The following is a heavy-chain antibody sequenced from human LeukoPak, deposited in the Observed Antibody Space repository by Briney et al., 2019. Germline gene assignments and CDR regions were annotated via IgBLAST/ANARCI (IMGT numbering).Heavy chain of an antibody. J-gene: IGHJ6*02. Sequence: GGSLRLSCAVSGFTFSSNWMSWVRQAPGKGLEWVANIKEDGSEKYYVDSVKGRFTISRDNAKNALYLQMHSLRAEDTAVYYCASLKVPGAYYYGMDVWGQGTTVTVSS. D-gene: IGHD1-26*01. CDR1: GFTFSSNW. CDR3: ASLKVPGAYYYGMDV. CDR2: IKEDGSEK. V-gene: IGHV3-7*03.